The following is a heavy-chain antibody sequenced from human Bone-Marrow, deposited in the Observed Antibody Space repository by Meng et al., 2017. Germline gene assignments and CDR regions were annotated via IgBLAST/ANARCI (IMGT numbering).Heavy chain of an antibody. J-gene: IGHJ4*02. CDR1: GDSVSSNSAA. V-gene: IGHV6-1*01. CDR3: ASVAWLEHYSSWRYYFDY. CDR2: TYYRSKWYN. Sequence: SQTPSLTGAISGDSVSSNSAAWNWIRQSPSRGLEWLGRTYYRSKWYNDYAVSVKSRITINPDTSKNQFTRQLNSVTPEETAVYYGASVAWLEHYSSWRYYFDYWGQGTLVTVSS. D-gene: IGHD6-19*01.